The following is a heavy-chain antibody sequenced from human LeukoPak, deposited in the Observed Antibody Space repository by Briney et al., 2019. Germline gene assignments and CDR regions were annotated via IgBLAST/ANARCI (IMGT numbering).Heavy chain of an antibody. CDR3: ARDLPVAAADF. V-gene: IGHV3-48*01. Sequence: GGSLRLSRAASGFSLTNFDMNWIRQAPGKGLEWVSFFSVRYNVIYYADSVKGRFTVSRDEAKNSLYLQMNSLRAEDTALYYCARDLPVAAADFWGQGTLVTVSS. D-gene: IGHD6-13*01. CDR2: FSVRYNVI. J-gene: IGHJ4*02. CDR1: GFSLTNFD.